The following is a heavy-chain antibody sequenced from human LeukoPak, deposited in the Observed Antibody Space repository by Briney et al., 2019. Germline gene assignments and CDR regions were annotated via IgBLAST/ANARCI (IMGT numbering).Heavy chain of an antibody. CDR1: GGSISSGGYY. V-gene: IGHV4-30-2*01. CDR2: IHYTGNT. Sequence: SETLSLTCTVSGGSISSGGYYWSWIRQPPGKGLEWIGYIHYTGNTYYNPSLKARVTISVDRSKNQFSLRLSSVTAADTALYYCARDTPERYSGSYFDYWGQGTLVTVSS. J-gene: IGHJ4*03. CDR3: ARDTPERYSGSYFDY. D-gene: IGHD1-26*01.